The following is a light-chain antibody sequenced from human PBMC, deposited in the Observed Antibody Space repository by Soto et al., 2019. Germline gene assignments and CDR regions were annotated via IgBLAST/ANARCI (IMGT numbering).Light chain of an antibody. CDR1: QSVSSNS. CDR3: QQYISTPWT. J-gene: IGKJ1*01. CDR2: GAS. V-gene: IGKV3-20*01. Sequence: DIVLTQSPGTLSLSPGERATLSCRAGQSVSSNSLAWYQQKPGQAPSLLMYGASNRATGIPDRFSGSGSGSGTDFTLTISRLEPEDFAVYYCQQYISTPWTFGQGTKVDIK.